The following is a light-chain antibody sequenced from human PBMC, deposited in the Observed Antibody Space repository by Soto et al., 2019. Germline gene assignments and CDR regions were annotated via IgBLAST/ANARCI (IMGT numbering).Light chain of an antibody. CDR3: TSHAAGDNFYFV. CDR2: DVT. V-gene: IGLV2-8*01. J-gene: IGLJ3*02. Sequence: QSALTQPPSASGSPGQSVTISCTGTSSDVGGYNYVSWYQQYPGRAPKLMIYDVTKRPSGVPDRFSGSKSGNTATLTVSGLQAEDEADYDCTSHAAGDNFYFVFGGGTKVTVL. CDR1: SSDVGGYNY.